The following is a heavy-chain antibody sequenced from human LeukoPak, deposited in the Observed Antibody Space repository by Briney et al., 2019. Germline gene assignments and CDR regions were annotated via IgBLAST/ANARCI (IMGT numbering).Heavy chain of an antibody. CDR2: INHSGGT. CDR1: GGSFSGYY. CDR3: ARGARRRNWFDP. J-gene: IGHJ5*02. Sequence: SETLSLTCAVYGGSFSGYYWSWIRQPPGKGLEWIGEINHSGGTNYNPSLKSRVTISVDTSKNQFSLKLSSVTAADTAVYYCARGARRRNWFDPWGQGTLVTVSS. V-gene: IGHV4-34*01.